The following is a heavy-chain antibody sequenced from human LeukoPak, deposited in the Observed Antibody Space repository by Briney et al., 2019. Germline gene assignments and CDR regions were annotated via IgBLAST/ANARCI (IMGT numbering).Heavy chain of an antibody. V-gene: IGHV1-8*03. CDR2: MNPNSGST. CDR1: GYTFTIYD. CDR3: ARGRSTGYPYYFEY. J-gene: IGHJ4*02. D-gene: IGHD5-12*01. Sequence: ASVTVSCKASGYTFTIYDINWVRQTPGQGREWMGWMNPNSGSTGYAQKFQGRVTITMNTSISTAYMELSGLRSEDTAVYYCARGRSTGYPYYFEYWGQGTLVTVSS.